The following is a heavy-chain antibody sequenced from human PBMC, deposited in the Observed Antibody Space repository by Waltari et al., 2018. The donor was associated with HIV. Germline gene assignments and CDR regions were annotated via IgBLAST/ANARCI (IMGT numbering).Heavy chain of an antibody. CDR3: ARVGGSYRDMDV. D-gene: IGHD3-16*02. CDR1: GYSISSCYY. J-gene: IGHJ6*02. CDR2: IWHSGNT. Sequence: QVQLQESGPGLVKPSETLSLTCAVSGYSISSCYYWGWIRQFPGKGLEWIGYIWHSGNTSSNPSLKSRVTISVDTSKNQFSLKLNSVTAADTAVYYCARVGGSYRDMDVWGQGTTVTVSS. V-gene: IGHV4-38-2*01.